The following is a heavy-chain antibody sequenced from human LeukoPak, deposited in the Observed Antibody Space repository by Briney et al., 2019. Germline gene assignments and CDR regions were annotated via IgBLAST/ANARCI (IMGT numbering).Heavy chain of an antibody. V-gene: IGHV4-39*01. Sequence: PSETLSLTCAVSGDYISSSSYCWVWIRPSPGTGLVWIGDIYHSGRTYYNPSLKSRVAISIDPSKNQFSLRLRSMTAADTAVFYCARRRYYYSTGYFEWGRDTRVTVSS. CDR3: ARRRYYYSTGYFE. D-gene: IGHD3-22*01. CDR2: IYHSGRT. CDR1: GDYISSSSYC. J-gene: IGHJ1*01.